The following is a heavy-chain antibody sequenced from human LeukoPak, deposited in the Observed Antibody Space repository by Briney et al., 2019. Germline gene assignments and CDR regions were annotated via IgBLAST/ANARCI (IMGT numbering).Heavy chain of an antibody. CDR1: GGSISSYY. Sequence: SETLSLTCTASGGSISSYYWSWIRQPPGKGLEWIGYIYYSGSTNYNPSLKSRVTISVDTSKNQFSLKLSSVTAADTAVYYCARDQDIVVVVAATKRLNYYGMDVWGQGTTVTVSS. CDR2: IYYSGST. CDR3: ARDQDIVVVVAATKRLNYYGMDV. V-gene: IGHV4-59*01. D-gene: IGHD2-15*01. J-gene: IGHJ6*02.